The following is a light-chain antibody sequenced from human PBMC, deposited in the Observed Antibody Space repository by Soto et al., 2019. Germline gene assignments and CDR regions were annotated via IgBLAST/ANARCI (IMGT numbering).Light chain of an antibody. Sequence: QSVLTQPPSASGTPGQRVTISCSGGSSNIGSNTVNWYQHLPGTAPKLLIYSNNQRPSGVPDRFSGSKSGTSASLAISGLQSQDEAGYYCAAWDDSLNGVVFGGGTQLTVL. CDR3: AAWDDSLNGVV. CDR1: SSNIGSNT. CDR2: SNN. J-gene: IGLJ2*01. V-gene: IGLV1-44*01.